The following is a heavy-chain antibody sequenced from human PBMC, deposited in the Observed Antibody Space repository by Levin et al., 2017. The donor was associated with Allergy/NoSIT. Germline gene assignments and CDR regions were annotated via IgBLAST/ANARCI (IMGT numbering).Heavy chain of an antibody. D-gene: IGHD3-16*01. J-gene: IGHJ4*02. CDR1: GFTFSDYY. CDR3: AREAFEGGYFDY. Sequence: SGESLKISCAASGFTFSDYYINWIRQAPGKGLEYISYISSSGRAVYYADSVKGRFTISRDNAKNSVSLHMSSLRAEDTAVYYCAREAFEGGYFDYWGQGTPVTVSS. CDR2: ISSSGRAV. V-gene: IGHV3-11*01.